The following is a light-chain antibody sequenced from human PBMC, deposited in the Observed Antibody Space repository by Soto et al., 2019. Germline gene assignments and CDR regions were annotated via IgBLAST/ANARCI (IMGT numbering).Light chain of an antibody. CDR1: SSDVGGYND. Sequence: QSALTQPASVSGSPGQSITISCTGTSSDVGGYNDVSWYQQHPGKAPKLMIYDVSNRPSGVSNRFSGSKSGNTASLTISGLQAEDEADYYCSSYTSSSTLVFGGGTKVTV. J-gene: IGLJ2*01. V-gene: IGLV2-14*01. CDR3: SSYTSSSTLV. CDR2: DVS.